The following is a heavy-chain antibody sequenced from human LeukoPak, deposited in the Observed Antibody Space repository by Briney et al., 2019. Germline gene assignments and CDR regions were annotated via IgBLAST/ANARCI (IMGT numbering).Heavy chain of an antibody. CDR2: TYSRSGWYN. V-gene: IGHV6-1*01. CDR1: GDSVSIITAA. Sequence: SQTLSLTCAISGDSVSIITAAWGWPRQSPSRGLEWLGRTYSRSGWYNDYARSVESRITINTDTSKNKVSRPLSAVTPEDSAAYYCASELAGGPVDYWGQGTLVSVSS. D-gene: IGHD3-10*01. J-gene: IGHJ4*02. CDR3: ASELAGGPVDY.